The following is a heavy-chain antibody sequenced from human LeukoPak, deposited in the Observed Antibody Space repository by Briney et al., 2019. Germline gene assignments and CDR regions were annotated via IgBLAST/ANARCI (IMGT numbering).Heavy chain of an antibody. CDR1: GFTFSNAW. D-gene: IGHD2-15*01. V-gene: IGHV3-15*01. J-gene: IGHJ1*01. Sequence: GGSLRLSCAASGFTFSNAWMSWVRQAPGKGLEWVGRIKIKTDGGTTAYAAPVKGRFTFSRDDSKNTLYLQMNSLKTEDTAVYYCTTDRYCSGGSCYSQDWGQGTLVTVSS. CDR2: IKIKTDGGTT. CDR3: TTDRYCSGGSCYSQD.